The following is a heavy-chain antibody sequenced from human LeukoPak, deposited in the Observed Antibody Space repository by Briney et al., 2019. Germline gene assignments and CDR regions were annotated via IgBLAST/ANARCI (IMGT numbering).Heavy chain of an antibody. J-gene: IGHJ3*02. CDR1: GFVLSGYW. CDR3: ARTDAFDI. CDR2: IKQDGSEK. Sequence: GGSLRLSCAASGFVLSGYWMSWVRQAPGKGLEWVANIKQDGSEKYYVDSVKGRFTISRDNAKNSLYLQMNSLRAEDTAMYYCARTDAFDIWGQGTLDTVSS. V-gene: IGHV3-7*01.